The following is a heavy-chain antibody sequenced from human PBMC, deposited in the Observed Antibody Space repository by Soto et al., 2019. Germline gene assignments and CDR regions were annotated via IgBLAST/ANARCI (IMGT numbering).Heavy chain of an antibody. CDR2: MYYSGST. D-gene: IGHD3-16*01. J-gene: IGHJ6*03. CDR1: GGSISGHY. Sequence: QVQLQESGPGLVKPSETLSLSCSVSGGSISGHYWSWVRQTPGKGLEWIGYMYYSGSTNHNPSLKSRVTISVDTSKNPFSLRLTSVTAADTAVYYCARGPYYDLIWNYYYMDVWGKGTTVTVSS. CDR3: ARGPYYDLIWNYYYMDV. V-gene: IGHV4-59*08.